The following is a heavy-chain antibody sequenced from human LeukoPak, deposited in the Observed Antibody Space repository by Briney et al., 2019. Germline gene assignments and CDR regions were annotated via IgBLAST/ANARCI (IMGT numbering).Heavy chain of an antibody. D-gene: IGHD3-9*01. CDR1: GYSISSGYY. CDR2: TYHSGST. V-gene: IGHV4-38-2*02. Sequence: SETLSLTCTVSGYSISSGYYWGWIRQPPGKGLEWIGSTYHSGSTYYNPSLKSRVTISVDTSKNQFSLKLSSVTAADTAVYYCARDRGRYDILTGYRSGRLDYWGQGTLVTVSS. J-gene: IGHJ4*02. CDR3: ARDRGRYDILTGYRSGRLDY.